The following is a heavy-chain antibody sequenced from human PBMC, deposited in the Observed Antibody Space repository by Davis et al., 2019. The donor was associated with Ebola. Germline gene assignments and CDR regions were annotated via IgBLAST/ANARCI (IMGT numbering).Heavy chain of an antibody. D-gene: IGHD2-15*01. J-gene: IGHJ6*04. V-gene: IGHV1-46*01. CDR1: GYTFTSYG. Sequence: ASVKVSCKASGYTFTSYGISWVRQAPGQGLEWMGIINPSGGSTSYAQKFQGRVTMTRDTSTSTVYMELSSLRSEDTAVYYCAREMIVVVVATPLGYYYYGMDVWGKGTTVTVSS. CDR3: AREMIVVVVATPLGYYYYGMDV. CDR2: INPSGGST.